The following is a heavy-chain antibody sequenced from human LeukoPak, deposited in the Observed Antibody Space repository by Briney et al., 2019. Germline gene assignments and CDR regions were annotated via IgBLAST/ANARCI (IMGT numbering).Heavy chain of an antibody. D-gene: IGHD2-8*01. J-gene: IGHJ5*02. Sequence: GGSLRLSCAASGFTFSDSAIHWVRQASGKGLEWVGRIRDKGYGHAIAYAASVKGRFTLSRDDSRNTAYLQMDSLKTEDTALYYCTTPNEGNWFDPWGQGTLVTVSS. CDR3: TTPNEGNWFDP. CDR1: GFTFSDSA. CDR2: IRDKGYGHAI. V-gene: IGHV3-73*01.